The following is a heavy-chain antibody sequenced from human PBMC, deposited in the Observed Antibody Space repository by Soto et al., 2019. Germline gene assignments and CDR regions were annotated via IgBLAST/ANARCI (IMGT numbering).Heavy chain of an antibody. J-gene: IGHJ4*01. V-gene: IGHV1-2*04. Sequence: ASVKVSCKASGYTFTGYYMHWVRQAPGQGLEWMGWINPNSGGTNYAQKFQGWVTMTRDTSISTAYMELSRLRSDDTAVYYCAKDVGQWVETFDYWGHGTLVTVSS. CDR2: INPNSGGT. D-gene: IGHD6-19*01. CDR1: GYTFTGYY. CDR3: AKDVGQWVETFDY.